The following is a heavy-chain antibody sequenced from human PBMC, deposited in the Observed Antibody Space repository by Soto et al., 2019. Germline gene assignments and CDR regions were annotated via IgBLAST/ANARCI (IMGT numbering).Heavy chain of an antibody. D-gene: IGHD2-15*01. Sequence: QVQLVQSGAEVKKPGSSVKVSCRASGGTFSKFVVSWVRQAPGQGLEWMGGIIPLFGTTNYAQKFQGRVTMTADKATTTAYMELSSRRADDTAGYYWASREGVAGPATYISPGYDFDGWGQGTLVTVSS. CDR3: ASREGVAGPATYISPGYDFDG. CDR2: IIPLFGTT. CDR1: GGTFSKFV. V-gene: IGHV1-69*06. J-gene: IGHJ4*02.